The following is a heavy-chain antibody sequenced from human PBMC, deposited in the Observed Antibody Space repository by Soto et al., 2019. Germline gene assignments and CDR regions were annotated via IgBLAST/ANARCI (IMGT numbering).Heavy chain of an antibody. CDR3: ARHPRPPGSRTPYNWFDP. D-gene: IGHD3-10*01. V-gene: IGHV4-39*01. J-gene: IGHJ5*02. CDR1: GGSVSSNIYY. Sequence: SETLSLTCTVSGGSVSSNIYYWAWIRQSPGKGLEWLGSVYNTGSTYYNPSLETRIAISADTSTNQFSLRLTSVTAADTAVYFCARHPRPPGSRTPYNWFDPWGQGTLVTVSS. CDR2: VYNTGST.